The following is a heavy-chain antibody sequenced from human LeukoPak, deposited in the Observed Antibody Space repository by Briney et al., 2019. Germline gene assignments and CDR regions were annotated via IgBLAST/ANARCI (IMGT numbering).Heavy chain of an antibody. Sequence: HPGGSLRLSCAASGCTFSSYGMHWVRQAPGKGLEWVAVIWYDGSNKYYADSVKGRFTISRDNSKNTLYLQMNSLRAEDTAVYYCARLAIAAASLDYWGQGTLVTVSS. CDR3: ARLAIAAASLDY. J-gene: IGHJ4*02. CDR1: GCTFSSYG. D-gene: IGHD6-13*01. CDR2: IWYDGSNK. V-gene: IGHV3-33*01.